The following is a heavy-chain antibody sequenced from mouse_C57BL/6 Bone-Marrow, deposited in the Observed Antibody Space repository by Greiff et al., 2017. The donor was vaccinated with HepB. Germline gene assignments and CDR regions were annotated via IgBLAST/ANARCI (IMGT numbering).Heavy chain of an antibody. CDR3: ARAEIYYYGSSYVWFAY. D-gene: IGHD1-1*01. CDR2: INPSSGYT. Sequence: VQLQQSGAELARPGASVKMSCKASGYTFTSYTMHWVNQRPGQGLEWIGYINPSSGYTKYNQKFKDKATLTADKSSSTAYMQLSSLTSEDSAVYYCARAEIYYYGSSYVWFAYWGQGTLVTVSA. J-gene: IGHJ3*01. CDR1: GYTFTSYT. V-gene: IGHV1-4*01.